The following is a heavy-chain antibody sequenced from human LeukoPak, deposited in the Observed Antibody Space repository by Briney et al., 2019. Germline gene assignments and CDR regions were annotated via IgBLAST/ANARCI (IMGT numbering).Heavy chain of an antibody. CDR3: ARYPLADWYFDL. CDR1: GGSISSGSYY. J-gene: IGHJ2*01. CDR2: IYTSGST. Sequence: SETLSLTCTVSGGSISSGSYYWSWIRQPAGKGLEWIGRIYTSGSTNYNPSLKSRVTISVDTSKNQFSLKLSSVTAADTAVYYCARYPLADWYFDLWGRGTLVTVSS. V-gene: IGHV4-61*02.